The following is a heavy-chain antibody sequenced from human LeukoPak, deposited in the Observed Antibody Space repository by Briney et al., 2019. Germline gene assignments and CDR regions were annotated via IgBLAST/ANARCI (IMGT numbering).Heavy chain of an antibody. V-gene: IGHV3-11*01. CDR2: ISPGGDAT. Sequence: PGGSLRLSCAASGFIFRDYHMNWLRQAPGKGLEWVSYISPGGDATYFADSVRGRFTISRDNAKNSLYLQMNSLTAEDAAVYYCAGGLDIAVAGPGGYFDYWGQGTLVTVSS. J-gene: IGHJ4*02. D-gene: IGHD6-19*01. CDR3: AGGLDIAVAGPGGYFDY. CDR1: GFIFRDYH.